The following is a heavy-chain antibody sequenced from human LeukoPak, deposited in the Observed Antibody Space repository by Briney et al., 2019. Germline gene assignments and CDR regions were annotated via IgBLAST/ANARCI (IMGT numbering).Heavy chain of an antibody. CDR3: ASLFLAPYDAFDI. CDR1: GGTFSSYA. CDR2: IIPIFGTA. J-gene: IGHJ3*02. D-gene: IGHD2/OR15-2a*01. V-gene: IGHV1-69*05. Sequence: ASVKVSCKASGGTFSSYAISWVRQPPGQGLEWMGRIIPIFGTANYAQKFQGRVTITTDESTSTAYMELSSLRSEDTAVYYCASLFLAPYDAFDIWGQGTMVTVSS.